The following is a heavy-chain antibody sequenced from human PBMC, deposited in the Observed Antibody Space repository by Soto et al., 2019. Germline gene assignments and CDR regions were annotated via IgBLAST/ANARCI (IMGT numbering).Heavy chain of an antibody. D-gene: IGHD3-22*01. J-gene: IGHJ4*02. CDR2: MSYDGSRK. Sequence: QVQLVESGGGVVQPGTSLRISCAASGFTFSTYGMHWVRQAPGKGLEWVATMSYDGSRKDYADSVEGRFTSSRDNSRNTLHLQMNSLRPEDTAVYYCAKKGRWSYELPPDCWGQGTLVTVSS. CDR3: AKKGRWSYELPPDC. CDR1: GFTFSTYG. V-gene: IGHV3-30*18.